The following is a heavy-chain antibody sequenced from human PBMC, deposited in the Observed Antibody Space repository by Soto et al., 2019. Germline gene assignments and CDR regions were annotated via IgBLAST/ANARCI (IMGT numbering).Heavy chain of an antibody. CDR2: INAYNGNT. J-gene: IGHJ4*02. Sequence: ASVKVSCKASGYTFTSYGISWVRQAPGQGLEWMGWINAYNGNTKYAQKFQGRVTITRDTSTSTAYMELSSLGSEDTAVYYCARAETTWIQLWLWFDYWGQGTLVTVSS. CDR1: GYTFTSYG. D-gene: IGHD5-18*01. CDR3: ARAETTWIQLWLWFDY. V-gene: IGHV1-18*01.